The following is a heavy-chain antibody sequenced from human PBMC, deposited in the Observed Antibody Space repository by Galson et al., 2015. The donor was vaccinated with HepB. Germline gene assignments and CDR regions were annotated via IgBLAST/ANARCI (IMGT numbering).Heavy chain of an antibody. D-gene: IGHD3-16*01. CDR1: GFTFNDYN. J-gene: IGHJ4*02. CDR3: ARDPPLGAPFDY. Sequence: SLRLSCAASGFTFNDYNMIWVRQAPGKGLEWVSSINSDSTYIYYADSVRGRFAISRDNAKNSLYLQMNSLVVEDTAIYYCARDPPLGAPFDYWGQGTLVTVSS. CDR2: INSDSTYI. V-gene: IGHV3-21*01.